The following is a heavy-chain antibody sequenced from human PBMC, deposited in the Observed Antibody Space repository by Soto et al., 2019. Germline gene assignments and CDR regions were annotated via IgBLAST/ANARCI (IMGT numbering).Heavy chain of an antibody. CDR2: IRSKANSYAT. J-gene: IGHJ6*02. CDR1: RFSFSGSA. D-gene: IGHD6-6*01. V-gene: IGHV3-73*02. CDR3: TRRRGYSSSSEYYYYYGMDV. Sequence: EVQMVESGGGLVQPAGSLKLSCAASRFSFSGSAMHWVRQAYGKGQEWVGRIRSKANSYATAYAASVKGRFTICRDDYKNTAYLQMNSLKTEEPAVYYCTRRRGYSSSSEYYYYYGMDVWGQGTTVTVSS.